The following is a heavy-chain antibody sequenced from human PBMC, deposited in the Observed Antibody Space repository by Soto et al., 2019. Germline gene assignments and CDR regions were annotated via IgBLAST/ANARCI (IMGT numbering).Heavy chain of an antibody. J-gene: IGHJ4*02. CDR2: ISTYNGDR. D-gene: IGHD1-26*01. V-gene: IGHV1-18*01. CDR1: GYTLTNYG. CDR3: ARSRAGGTWEQYPSFYFDY. Sequence: ASVTVPCTAAGYTLTNYGSILVRQAPGQGLEWLGWISTYNGDRDFAQKVQGRVTMTTDTSTTTAYMELRSLRSNDTAVYYCARSRAGGTWEQYPSFYFDYWGQGALVTVSS.